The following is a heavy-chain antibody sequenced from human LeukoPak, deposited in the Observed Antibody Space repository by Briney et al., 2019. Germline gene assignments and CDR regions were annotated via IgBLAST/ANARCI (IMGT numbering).Heavy chain of an antibody. CDR1: GYSISSDYY. J-gene: IGHJ6*03. V-gene: IGHV4-38-2*02. Sequence: SETLSLTCTVSGYSISSDYYWGWIRQPPGKGLEWIGYIYYSGSTNYNPSLKSRVTISVDTSKNQFSLKLSSVTAADTAVYYCARGGRVVVAATKRYYYYYMDVWGKGTTVTVSS. CDR3: ARGGRVVVAATKRYYYYYMDV. CDR2: IYYSGST. D-gene: IGHD2-15*01.